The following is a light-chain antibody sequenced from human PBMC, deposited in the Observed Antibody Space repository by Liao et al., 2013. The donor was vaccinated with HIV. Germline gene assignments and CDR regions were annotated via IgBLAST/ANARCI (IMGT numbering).Light chain of an antibody. Sequence: SYELSQPPSLSVSPGQTASITCSGDKLDDKYVSWYQQKSGQSPVLVLYQDTYRPSGIPERFSGSNSGNTATLTISGTQPMDEADYYCQAWDRNTAIFGGGTKLTVL. V-gene: IGLV3-1*01. CDR1: KLDDKY. CDR3: QAWDRNTAI. J-gene: IGLJ2*01. CDR2: QDT.